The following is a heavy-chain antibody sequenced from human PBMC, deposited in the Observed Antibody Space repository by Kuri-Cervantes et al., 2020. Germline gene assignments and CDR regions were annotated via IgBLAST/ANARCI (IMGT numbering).Heavy chain of an antibody. CDR2: IYHSGST. Sequence: SETLSLTCAVYGGSFSGYYWSWIRQPPGKGLEWIGSIYHSGSTYYNPSLKSRVTISVDTSKNQFSLKLSSVTAADTAVYYCARVFDSSSWVGPHNWFDPWGQGTLVTVSS. CDR1: GGSFSGYY. D-gene: IGHD6-13*01. V-gene: IGHV4-34*01. CDR3: ARVFDSSSWVGPHNWFDP. J-gene: IGHJ5*02.